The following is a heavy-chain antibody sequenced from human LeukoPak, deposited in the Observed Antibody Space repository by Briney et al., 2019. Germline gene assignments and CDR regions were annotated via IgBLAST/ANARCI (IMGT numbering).Heavy chain of an antibody. J-gene: IGHJ6*03. Sequence: PGGSLRLSCAASGFTFSSYAMSWVRQAPGKGLEWVSAISGSGGSTYYADSVKGRFTISRDNSQNTLYLQMNSLRAEDTAVYYCAKDPSRAIGYYYYYMDVWGKGTTVTVSS. CDR1: GFTFSSYA. D-gene: IGHD2-2*01. CDR3: AKDPSRAIGYYYYYMDV. CDR2: ISGSGGST. V-gene: IGHV3-23*01.